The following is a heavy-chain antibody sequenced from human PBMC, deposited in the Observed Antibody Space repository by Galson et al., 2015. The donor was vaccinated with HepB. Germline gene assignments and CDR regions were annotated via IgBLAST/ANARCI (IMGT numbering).Heavy chain of an antibody. Sequence: SLRLSCAASGFTFSNAWMNWVRQAPGKGLEWIGRIKSKTDGGTTDYAAPVKGRFTISRDDSKNTLYLQMNSLKTEDTAVYYCTTLGAYYYDSSGYYYFDYWGQGTLVTVSS. CDR3: TTLGAYYYDSSGYYYFDY. CDR2: IKSKTDGGTT. V-gene: IGHV3-15*07. D-gene: IGHD3-22*01. J-gene: IGHJ4*02. CDR1: GFTFSNAW.